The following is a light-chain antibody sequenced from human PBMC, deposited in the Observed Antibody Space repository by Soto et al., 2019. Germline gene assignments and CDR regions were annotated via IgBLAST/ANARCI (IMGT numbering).Light chain of an antibody. CDR2: EVS. Sequence: QSALPQPASVSGSPGQSITISCTGTSSDVGGYNYVSWYQQHPGKAPKLMIYEVSNRPSGVSNRFSGSKSGNTASLTISGLQAEDEADYYCSSYTSSSTLVVFGTGTKLTVL. V-gene: IGLV2-14*01. J-gene: IGLJ1*01. CDR3: SSYTSSSTLVV. CDR1: SSDVGGYNY.